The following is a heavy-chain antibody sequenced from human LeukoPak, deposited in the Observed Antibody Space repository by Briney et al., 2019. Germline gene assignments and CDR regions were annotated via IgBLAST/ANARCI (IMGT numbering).Heavy chain of an antibody. Sequence: PGGSLRLSCAASGFTFGDHIMNWVRQLPGKRLEWVAYVSGSGSTVYYADSVKGRFTVFRDNGESSLYLQMNSLRVEDTALYYCVRQFASWGQGTLVTVSS. CDR2: VSGSGSTV. V-gene: IGHV3-48*01. CDR1: GFTFGDHI. J-gene: IGHJ4*02. CDR3: VRQFAS.